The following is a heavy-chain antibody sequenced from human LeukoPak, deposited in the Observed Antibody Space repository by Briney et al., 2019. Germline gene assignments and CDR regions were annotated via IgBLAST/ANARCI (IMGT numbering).Heavy chain of an antibody. CDR1: GYTFTGYY. Sequence: GASVKVSCKASGYTFTGYYMHWVRQAPGQGLEWMGWINPNSGGTNYAQKFQGRVTMSVDTSKNQFSLKLSSLTAADTAVYYCARVGDYALKDWGQGTLVTVSS. CDR2: INPNSGGT. J-gene: IGHJ4*02. V-gene: IGHV1-2*02. D-gene: IGHD3-16*01. CDR3: ARVGDYALKD.